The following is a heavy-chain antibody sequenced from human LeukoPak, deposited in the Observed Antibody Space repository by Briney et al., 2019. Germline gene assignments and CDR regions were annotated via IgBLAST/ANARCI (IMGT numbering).Heavy chain of an antibody. CDR2: ITGGGSGI. Sequence: GGSLRLSCAASGFTFSNYTMSWVRQAPGKGLEWASAITGGGSGIYYADSMKSRFTISRDNSKNTLYLQINSLRAEDTAVYYCAKWGDYDVLTGYYVSDYWGQGTLVTVSS. CDR3: AKWGDYDVLTGYYVSDY. J-gene: IGHJ4*02. V-gene: IGHV3-23*01. CDR1: GFTFSNYT. D-gene: IGHD3-9*01.